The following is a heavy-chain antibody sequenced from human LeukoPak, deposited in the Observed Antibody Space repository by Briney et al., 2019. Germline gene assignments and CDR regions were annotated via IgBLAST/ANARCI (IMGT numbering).Heavy chain of an antibody. CDR3: AKGSYYDFWSGYFNY. V-gene: IGHV3-30*02. J-gene: IGHJ4*02. D-gene: IGHD3-3*01. Sequence: PGGSLRLSCAASGFTFSSYGMHWVRQAPGKGLEWEAFIRYDGSNKYYADSVKGRFTISRDNSKNTLYLQMNSLRAEDTAVYYCAKGSYYDFWSGYFNYWGQGTLVTVSS. CDR2: IRYDGSNK. CDR1: GFTFSSYG.